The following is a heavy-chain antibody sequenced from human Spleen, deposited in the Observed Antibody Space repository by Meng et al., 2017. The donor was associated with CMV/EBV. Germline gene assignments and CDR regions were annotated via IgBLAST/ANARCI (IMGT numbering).Heavy chain of an antibody. J-gene: IGHJ5*02. CDR3: ARPFDRGFDP. V-gene: IGHV1-69*02. D-gene: IGHD1-14*01. CDR1: GGTFNT. CDR2: IIPDIGIT. Sequence: VKVSCKATGGTFNTIAWVRQAPGQGLEWMGRIIPDIGITNYAQKCQGRVTITADKSTSTDYMEVTSLRSEDTAVYYCARPFDRGFDPWGQGTLVTVSS.